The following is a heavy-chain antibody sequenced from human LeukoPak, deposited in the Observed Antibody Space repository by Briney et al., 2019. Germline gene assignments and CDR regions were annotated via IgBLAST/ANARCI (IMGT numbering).Heavy chain of an antibody. J-gene: IGHJ4*02. CDR1: GFTFSTYW. CDR2: INRDGSST. V-gene: IGHV3-74*01. Sequence: GGSLRLSCAASGFTFSTYWMHWARQAPGKGLVWVSRINRDGSSTVYADSVKGRFTISRDNAKNTLYLQMNSLRAEDTAVYYCARDGGTRLKYSYGYGDYWGQGTLVTVSS. D-gene: IGHD5-18*01. CDR3: ARDGGTRLKYSYGYGDY.